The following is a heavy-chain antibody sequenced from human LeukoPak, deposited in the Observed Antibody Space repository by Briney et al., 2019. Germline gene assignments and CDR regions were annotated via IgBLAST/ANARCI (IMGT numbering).Heavy chain of an antibody. CDR1: GYTFRKYG. Sequence: ASVKVSCKASGYTFRKYGLTWVRQAPGQGLEWMGWVSTNNTNTNYAQKFQGRVTMTEDTSTDTAYMELNSLSSEDTAVYYCSSSGVEEWQGLHFWGQGTLVTVSS. CDR3: SSSGVEEWQGLHF. CDR2: VSTNNTNT. D-gene: IGHD3-3*01. J-gene: IGHJ4*02. V-gene: IGHV1-18*01.